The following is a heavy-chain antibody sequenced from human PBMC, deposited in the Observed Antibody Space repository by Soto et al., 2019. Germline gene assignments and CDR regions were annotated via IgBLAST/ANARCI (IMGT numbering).Heavy chain of an antibody. D-gene: IGHD1-1*01. J-gene: IGHJ4*02. Sequence: GSLRLSCAGSGFTFSSFCMSWVRQAPGRGLEWVSTINKSGGSTYYADSVKGRFTISRDNSKNMLFLQINGLRAEDTAVYYCAKDPPTTGTTFDYWGRGTLVTVSS. V-gene: IGHV3-23*01. CDR3: AKDPPTTGTTFDY. CDR1: GFTFSSFC. CDR2: INKSGGST.